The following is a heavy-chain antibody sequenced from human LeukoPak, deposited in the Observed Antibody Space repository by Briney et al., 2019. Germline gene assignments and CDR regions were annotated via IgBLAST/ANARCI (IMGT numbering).Heavy chain of an antibody. V-gene: IGHV3-43*02. Sequence: PGGSLRLSCAASGFTFDYYAMHWVRHAPGKGLEWVSLISGDVRSTYYSDSVKGRFTLSRDNSKNSLYLQMNSLRTEDTALYYCAKSFRGVPQYYGMDVWGQGTTVTVSS. CDR1: GFTFDYYA. CDR2: ISGDVRST. CDR3: AKSFRGVPQYYGMDV. D-gene: IGHD3-10*01. J-gene: IGHJ6*02.